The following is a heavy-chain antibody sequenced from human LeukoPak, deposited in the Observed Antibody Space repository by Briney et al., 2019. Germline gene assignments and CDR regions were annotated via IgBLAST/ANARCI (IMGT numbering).Heavy chain of an antibody. Sequence: GESLKISCKGSGYSFTNYWIAWVRQMPGKALECMGIIYPGDSDTRYNPSFQGQVTISADKSITTAYLQWSSLKPSDTAVYYCARHGRMPTPGTGGNGFDPWAREPWSPSPQ. D-gene: IGHD2-8*02. J-gene: IGHJ5*02. CDR1: GYSFTNYW. CDR3: ARHGRMPTPGTGGNGFDP. CDR2: IYPGDSDT. V-gene: IGHV5-51*01.